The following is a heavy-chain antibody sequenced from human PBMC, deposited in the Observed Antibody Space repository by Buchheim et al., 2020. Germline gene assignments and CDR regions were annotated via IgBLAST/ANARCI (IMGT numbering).Heavy chain of an antibody. CDR2: IRFDGSNQ. J-gene: IGHJ6*02. CDR3: AKCSALDDYAYQYYGMDV. V-gene: IGHV3-30*02. D-gene: IGHD4-17*01. CDR1: GFTFSSYG. Sequence: QVQLVESGGGVVQPGRSLRLSCAASGFTFSSYGMHWVRLTPGEGLEWVAFIRFDGSNQYYEASVKGRFTISRDNSKNTLYLQMNSLRIEDTAVYYCAKCSALDDYAYQYYGMDVWGQGTT.